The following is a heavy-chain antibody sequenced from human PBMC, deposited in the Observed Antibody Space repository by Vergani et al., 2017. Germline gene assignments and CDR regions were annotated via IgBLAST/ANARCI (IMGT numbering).Heavy chain of an antibody. CDR1: GGSISSYY. CDR3: ARARGYSSSWYRNYYYYYYMDV. V-gene: IGHV4-59*01. CDR2: IYYSGST. D-gene: IGHD6-13*01. J-gene: IGHJ6*03. Sequence: QVQLQESGPGLVKPSETLSLTCTVSGGSISSYYWSWIRQPPGKGLEWIGYIYYSGSTNYNPSLKSRVTISVDTSKNQFSLKLSSVTAADTAVYYCARARGYSSSWYRNYYYYYYMDVWVKGTTVTVSS.